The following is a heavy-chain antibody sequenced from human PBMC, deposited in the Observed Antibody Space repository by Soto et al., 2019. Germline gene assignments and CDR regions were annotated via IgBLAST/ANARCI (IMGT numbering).Heavy chain of an antibody. V-gene: IGHV4-61*08. Sequence: SETLSLTCTVSGGSISSGDYYWSWIRQPPGKGLEWIGYIYYSGSTNYNPSLKSRVTISVDTSKNQFSLKLSSVTAADTAVYYCAGVEGVVPAATFDYWGQGTLVTVS. CDR2: IYYSGST. CDR1: GGSISSGDYY. CDR3: AGVEGVVPAATFDY. D-gene: IGHD2-2*01. J-gene: IGHJ4*02.